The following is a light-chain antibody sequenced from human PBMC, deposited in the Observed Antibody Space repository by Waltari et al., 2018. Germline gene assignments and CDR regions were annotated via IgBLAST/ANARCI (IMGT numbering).Light chain of an antibody. CDR1: QSVSRSS. CDR3: QQYGSSFPIT. V-gene: IGKV3-20*01. J-gene: IGKJ5*01. CDR2: GGS. Sequence: EIVLTQSPGTLSLSPGERATLSCRASQSVSRSSLAWYQQKPGHAPRLLIYGGSSRATGIPDRFSGSGSGTDFTLTISRREPEDFAVYYCQQYGSSFPITFGQGTRLEIK.